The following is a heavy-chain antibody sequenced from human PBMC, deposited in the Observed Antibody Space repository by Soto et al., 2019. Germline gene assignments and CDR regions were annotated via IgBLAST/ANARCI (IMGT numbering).Heavy chain of an antibody. D-gene: IGHD4-17*01. Sequence: SVKVSCKASGGTFSSYAISWVRQAPGQGLEWMGGIIPIFGTANYAQKFQGRVTITADESTSTAYMELSSLRSEDTAVYYCARSSTVRNWFDPWGQGTLVTVSS. CDR2: IIPIFGTA. CDR3: ARSSTVRNWFDP. CDR1: GGTFSSYA. V-gene: IGHV1-69*13. J-gene: IGHJ5*02.